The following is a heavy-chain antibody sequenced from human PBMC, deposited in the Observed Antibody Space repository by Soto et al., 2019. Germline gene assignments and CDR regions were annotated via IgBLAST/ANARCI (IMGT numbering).Heavy chain of an antibody. J-gene: IGHJ5*02. V-gene: IGHV5-51*01. D-gene: IGHD3-9*01. CDR1: GYTFRTYW. CDR3: ITGYYTWFDP. CDR2: IYPGDSDT. Sequence: VESLNISCKGSGYTFRTYWIAWVRQMPGKGLEWMGIIYPGDSDTRYSPSFQGRVTISADKSISTAYLQWSSLKASDTAMYYCITGYYTWFDPWGHGTLVTVSS.